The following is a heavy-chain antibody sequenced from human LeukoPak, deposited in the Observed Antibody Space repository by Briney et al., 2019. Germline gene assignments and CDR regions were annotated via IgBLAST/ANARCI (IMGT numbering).Heavy chain of an antibody. J-gene: IGHJ4*02. V-gene: IGHV1-18*01. CDR2: ISAYNGNT. D-gene: IGHD2-15*01. CDR1: GYTFTSYG. CDR3: ARDYTYCSGSRCYDRFDY. Sequence: ASVKVSCKASGYTFTSYGISWVRQAPGQGLEWMGWISAYNGNTNYAQKLQGRVTMTTDTSTSTAYMELRSLRSDDTAVYYCARDYTYCSGSRCYDRFDYWGQGIRVTVSS.